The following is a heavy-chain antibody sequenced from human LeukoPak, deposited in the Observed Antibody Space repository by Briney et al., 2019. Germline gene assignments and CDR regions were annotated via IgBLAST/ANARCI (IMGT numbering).Heavy chain of an antibody. CDR2: IYHSGGT. CDR3: ARVLVVVAATEGGWFDP. D-gene: IGHD2-15*01. Sequence: PSETLSLTCTISGYSISSGYYWGWIRQPPGKGLEWIGSIYHSGGTYYNPSLKSRVTISVDTSKNQFSLKLSSVTAADTAVYYCARVLVVVAATEGGWFDPWGQGTLVTVSS. J-gene: IGHJ5*02. CDR1: GYSISSGYY. V-gene: IGHV4-38-2*02.